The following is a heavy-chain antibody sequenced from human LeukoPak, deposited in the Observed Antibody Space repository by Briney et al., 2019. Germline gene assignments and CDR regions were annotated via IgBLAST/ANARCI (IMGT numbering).Heavy chain of an antibody. Sequence: GGSLRLSCAASGFTFSTYTMNWVRQAPGKGLEWVSTVSDSSDVHYSDSVKGRFTISRDNARNSLYLQMNSLRDEDTAVYYCARDGLHTAHLDCWGQGTLVTVSS. D-gene: IGHD5-18*01. CDR2: VSDSSDV. CDR3: ARDGLHTAHLDC. J-gene: IGHJ4*02. CDR1: GFTFSTYT. V-gene: IGHV3-48*02.